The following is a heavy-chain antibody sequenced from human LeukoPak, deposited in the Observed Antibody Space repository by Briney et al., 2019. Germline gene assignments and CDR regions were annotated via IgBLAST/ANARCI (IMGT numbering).Heavy chain of an antibody. CDR2: IYTSGST. D-gene: IGHD3-9*01. V-gene: IGHV4-4*07. CDR1: GGSISSYY. CDR3: ARDGLRYFDWSRGSEYLDY. Sequence: SETLSLTCTVSGGSISSYYWSWIRQPAGKGLEWIGRIYTSGSTNYNPSLKSRVTMSVDTSKNQFSLKLSSVTAADTAVYYCARDGLRYFDWSRGSEYLDYWGQGTLVTVSS. J-gene: IGHJ4*02.